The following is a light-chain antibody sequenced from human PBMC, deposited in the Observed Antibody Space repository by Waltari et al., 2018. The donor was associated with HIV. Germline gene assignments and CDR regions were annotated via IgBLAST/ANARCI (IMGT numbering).Light chain of an antibody. V-gene: IGLV2-14*01. CDR3: SSYSTGATLVL. J-gene: IGLJ2*01. CDR2: EVT. Sequence: QSALTQPASVSGSPGQSLTISCTGSSSDIGVSDFVSWYQFRPGEAPRLIIFEVTAPPSDTSDRFSGSKSGNTASLTISAIQTEDEADYYCSSYSTGATLVLLGGGTKLTVL. CDR1: SSDIGVSDF.